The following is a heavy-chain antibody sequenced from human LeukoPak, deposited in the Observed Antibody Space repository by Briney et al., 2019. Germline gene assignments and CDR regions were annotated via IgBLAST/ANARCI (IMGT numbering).Heavy chain of an antibody. Sequence: ASVKVSCKASGYTFTSYYMHWVRQAPGQGLEWMGIINPSGGSTSYAQKFQGRVTMTRDTSTSTVYMELSGLRSEDTAVYYCARTRITIFGVVNYYYYGMDVWGQGTTVTVSS. J-gene: IGHJ6*02. V-gene: IGHV1-46*01. CDR2: INPSGGST. D-gene: IGHD3-3*01. CDR1: GYTFTSYY. CDR3: ARTRITIFGVVNYYYYGMDV.